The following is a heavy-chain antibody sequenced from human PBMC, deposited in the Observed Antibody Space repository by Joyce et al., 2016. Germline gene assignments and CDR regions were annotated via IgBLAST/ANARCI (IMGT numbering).Heavy chain of an antibody. V-gene: IGHV3-74*03. CDR1: GFTFSSYW. CDR3: ARGRVLSRYGMDV. D-gene: IGHD3-10*01. CDR2: IEDDGRRT. Sequence: EVQLVESGGGLAQPGGSLRLSCAASGFTFSSYWIHWVRQAPGKGLERLSCIEDDGRRTSYADSVEGRFTISRDDAKNIVYLQMSSLRGDDTAVYYCARGRVLSRYGMDVWGQGTTVSVSS. J-gene: IGHJ6*02.